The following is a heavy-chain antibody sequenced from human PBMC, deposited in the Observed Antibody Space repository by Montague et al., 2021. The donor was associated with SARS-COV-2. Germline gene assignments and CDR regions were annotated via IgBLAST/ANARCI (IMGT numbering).Heavy chain of an antibody. V-gene: IGHV4-34*01. CDR3: ARGHLSVSMIVVVFTSASYYFDY. Sequence: SETLSLTCAVYGGSFGDDHWSWIRQPPGKGLEWIGDIKQSGSTXXXPSXXXRVTISVDTSKNQFSLKLTSVTAADTAVYFCARGHLSVSMIVVVFTSASYYFDYWGRGAQVTVSS. D-gene: IGHD3-22*01. CDR2: IKQSGST. CDR1: GGSFGDDH. J-gene: IGHJ4*02.